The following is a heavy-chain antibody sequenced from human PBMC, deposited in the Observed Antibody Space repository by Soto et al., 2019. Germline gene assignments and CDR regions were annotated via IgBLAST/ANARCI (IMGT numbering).Heavy chain of an antibody. V-gene: IGHV4-38-2*01. J-gene: IGHJ5*02. CDR3: ARGDIVVVPSAPMHNNWFDP. CDR1: GYSISSGYY. CDR2: IYHSGST. Sequence: SETLSLTCAVSGYSISSGYYWGWIRQPPGKGLEWIGSIYHSGSTYYNPSLKSRVTISVDTSKNQFSLKLGSVTAADTAVYYCARGDIVVVPSAPMHNNWFDPWGQGTLVTVS. D-gene: IGHD2-2*01.